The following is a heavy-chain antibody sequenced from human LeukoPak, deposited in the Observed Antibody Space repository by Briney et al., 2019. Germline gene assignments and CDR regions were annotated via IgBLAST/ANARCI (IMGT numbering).Heavy chain of an antibody. CDR3: AGQWELPEDY. J-gene: IGHJ4*02. Sequence: SETLSLTCTVSGVSMSSYFWSWIRQPPGKGLEWIGYIYHSGSSHYNPSLKSRVTISVDTSKTQFSLKLSSVTAADTAVYYCAGQWELPEDYWGQGTLVTVSS. D-gene: IGHD1-26*01. CDR1: GVSMSSYF. CDR2: IYHSGSS. V-gene: IGHV4-59*01.